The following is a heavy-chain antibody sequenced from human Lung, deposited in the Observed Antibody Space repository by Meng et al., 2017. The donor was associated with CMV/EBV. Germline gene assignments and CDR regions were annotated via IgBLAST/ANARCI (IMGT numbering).Heavy chain of an antibody. CDR1: GFTVSSNY. J-gene: IGHJ2*01. CDR3: ARDRRGDSSGYVFGTGYFDL. CDR2: IYSGGIT. D-gene: IGHD3-22*01. Sequence: SCAASGFTVSSNYMNWVRQAPGKGLEWVSVIYSGGITYYADSVKGRFTISRDNSKNTLYLQMNSLRAEDTAVYYCARDRRGDSSGYVFGTGYFDLWXRGT. V-gene: IGHV3-53*01.